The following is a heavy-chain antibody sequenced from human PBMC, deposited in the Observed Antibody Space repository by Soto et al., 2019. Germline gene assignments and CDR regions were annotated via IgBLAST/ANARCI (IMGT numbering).Heavy chain of an antibody. D-gene: IGHD4-17*01. CDR2: ISAYNGNT. CDR3: ARWSLPVSTVTTALDY. Sequence: GASVKVSCKASGYTFTSYGISWVRQAPGQGLEWMGWISAYNGNTNYAQKLQGRVTMTTDTSTSTAYMELRSLRSDDTAVYYCARWSLPVSTVTTALDYWGQGTLVTVSS. CDR1: GYTFTSYG. J-gene: IGHJ4*02. V-gene: IGHV1-18*01.